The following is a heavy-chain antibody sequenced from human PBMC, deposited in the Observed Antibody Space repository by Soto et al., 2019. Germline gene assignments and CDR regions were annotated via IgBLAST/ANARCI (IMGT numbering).Heavy chain of an antibody. CDR2: INPNSGGT. Sequence: QVQLVQSGAEVKKPGASVKVSCKASGYTFTGYYMHWVRQAPGQGLEWMGWINPNSGGTNYAQKFQGWVTMTRDTSISTAYVEVHRLRCDDTAVYYCARVRRYRSVWYDYWGQGTLVTVFS. CDR1: GYTFTGYY. V-gene: IGHV1-2*04. CDR3: ARVRRYRSVWYDY. D-gene: IGHD6-19*01. J-gene: IGHJ4*02.